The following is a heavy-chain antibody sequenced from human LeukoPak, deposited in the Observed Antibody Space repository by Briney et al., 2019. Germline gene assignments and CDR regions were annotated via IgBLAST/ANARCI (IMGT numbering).Heavy chain of an antibody. CDR1: GGSISSYY. J-gene: IGHJ4*02. V-gene: IGHV4-59*01. CDR2: IYYSGST. CDR3: ARADIAAGTTTFDY. D-gene: IGHD6-13*01. Sequence: SETLSLTCTVSGGSISSYYWSWIRQPPGKGLEWIGYIYYSGSTNYNPSLKSRVTISVDTSKNQFSLKLSSVTAADTAVYYCARADIAAGTTTFDYWGQGTLVTV.